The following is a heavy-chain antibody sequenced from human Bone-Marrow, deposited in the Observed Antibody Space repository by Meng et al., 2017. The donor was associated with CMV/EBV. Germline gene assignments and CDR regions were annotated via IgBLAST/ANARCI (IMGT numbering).Heavy chain of an antibody. CDR1: GFTFSSYD. CDR2: IGTSGDT. J-gene: IGHJ4*02. Sequence: GESLKISCAASGFTFSSYDMHWVRQATGKGLEWVSAIGTSGDTYYPGSVKGRFTIPRENAKNSLYIQMNSLRAGDTAVYYCARCRYCSCTSCYTPPFVQYPPDYWGQGTLVTVSS. V-gene: IGHV3-13*01. D-gene: IGHD2-2*02. CDR3: ARCRYCSCTSCYTPPFVQYPPDY.